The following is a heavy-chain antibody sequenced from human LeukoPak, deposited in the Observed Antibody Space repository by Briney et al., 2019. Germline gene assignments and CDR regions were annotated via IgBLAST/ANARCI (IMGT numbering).Heavy chain of an antibody. CDR2: FIPILGTA. J-gene: IGHJ6*04. Sequence: ASVKVSCKASGGTFSDYALNWVRQAPGQGLEWMGVFIPILGTANSTQKFQGRVTITADIYTKKVYMEVSSLRSEDAAVYFCAGIPVFGVVLHQEPVWGKGTTVTVSS. CDR1: GGTFSDYA. V-gene: IGHV1-69*10. D-gene: IGHD3-3*01. CDR3: AGIPVFGVVLHQEPV.